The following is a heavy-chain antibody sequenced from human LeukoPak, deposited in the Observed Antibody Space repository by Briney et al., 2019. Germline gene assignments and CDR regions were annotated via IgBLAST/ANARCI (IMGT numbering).Heavy chain of an antibody. V-gene: IGHV3-33*01. Sequence: GGSLRLSCAVSGFTFSTYGMHWVRQAPGKGLEWVAVIWYDGSNKYYADSVKGRFTISRDNSKNTLYLQMNSLRAEDTAVYYCARARGPYDILTGYHDYWGQGTLVTVSS. J-gene: IGHJ4*02. CDR2: IWYDGSNK. D-gene: IGHD3-9*01. CDR1: GFTFSTYG. CDR3: ARARGPYDILTGYHDY.